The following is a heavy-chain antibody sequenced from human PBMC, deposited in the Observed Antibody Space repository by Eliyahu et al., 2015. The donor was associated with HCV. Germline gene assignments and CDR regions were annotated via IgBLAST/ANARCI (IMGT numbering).Heavy chain of an antibody. V-gene: IGHV3-30*04. CDR3: ARDYYDSSGYYHY. J-gene: IGHJ4*02. Sequence: QVQLVESGGGVVQPGRSXRLSCAASGFTFSXYAMHWVRQAPGKGLEXVTVISYDGSNKYYADSVKGRFTISRDNSKNTLYLQMNSLRAEDTAVYYCARDYYDSSGYYHYWGQGTLVTVSS. D-gene: IGHD3-22*01. CDR2: ISYDGSNK. CDR1: GFTFSXYA.